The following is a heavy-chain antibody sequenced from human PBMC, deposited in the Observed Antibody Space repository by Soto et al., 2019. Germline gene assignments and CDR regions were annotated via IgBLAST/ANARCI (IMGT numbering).Heavy chain of an antibody. V-gene: IGHV3-23*01. CDR1: GFTFSNYA. J-gene: IGHJ4*02. CDR2: ITGSGGGT. D-gene: IGHD2-15*01. Sequence: GGSLRLSCAASGFTFSNYAMTWVRQAPGKGLEWVSVITGSGGGTYFVDSVKGRFTISRDNSKNTVYLQMNSLRAEDTAVYYCAKRPLTATGFDYWGQGTLVTVSS. CDR3: AKRPLTATGFDY.